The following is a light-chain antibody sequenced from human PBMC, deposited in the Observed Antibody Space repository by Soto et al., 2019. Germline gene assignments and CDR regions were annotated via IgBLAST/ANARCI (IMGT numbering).Light chain of an antibody. J-gene: IGLJ2*01. V-gene: IGLV1-40*01. Sequence: QPVLTQPPSVSGAPGQRVTISCTGGSSNIGAGYDVHWYQHLPGTAPKLLIYGNTNRPSGVPDRFSGSKSGTSASLAITGLQAEDEADYYCQSYDSSLDVVFGGGTKLTVL. CDR1: SSNIGAGYD. CDR3: QSYDSSLDVV. CDR2: GNT.